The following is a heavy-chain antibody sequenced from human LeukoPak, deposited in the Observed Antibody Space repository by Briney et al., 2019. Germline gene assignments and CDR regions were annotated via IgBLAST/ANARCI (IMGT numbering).Heavy chain of an antibody. V-gene: IGHV3-72*01. CDR3: ATVAGGSYYFDY. J-gene: IGHJ4*02. Sequence: SGGSLRLSCAASGFTLSDHYMDWVRQAPGKGLEGVGRTRNKAKSYTTEYAASVKGRFTISRDDSKNSLYLQMNSLKTEDTAVYYCATVAGGSYYFDYWGQGTLVTVSS. D-gene: IGHD1-14*01. CDR1: GFTLSDHY. CDR2: TRNKAKSYTT.